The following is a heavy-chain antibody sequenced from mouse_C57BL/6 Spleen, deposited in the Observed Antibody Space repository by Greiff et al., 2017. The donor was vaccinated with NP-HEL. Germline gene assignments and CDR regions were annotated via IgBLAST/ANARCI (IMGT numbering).Heavy chain of an antibody. CDR1: GYTFKDYE. Sequence: VQLQQSGPELAIPGASVKLSCKASGYTFKDYEIHWVKQSMKQGLEWIGDIHPKNGGISYNQKFKGKATLTADKSSSTAYMQLSSLTSEDTAYYYCERFDGYYTSMGGWGQGVSVTV. V-gene: IGHV1-13*01. D-gene: IGHD2-3*01. CDR3: ERFDGYYTSMGG. J-gene: IGHJ4*01. CDR2: IHPKNGGI.